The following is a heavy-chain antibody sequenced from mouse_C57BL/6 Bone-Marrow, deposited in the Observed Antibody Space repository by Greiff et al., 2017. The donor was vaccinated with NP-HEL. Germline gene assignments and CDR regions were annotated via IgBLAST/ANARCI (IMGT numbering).Heavy chain of an antibody. CDR3: ARRSSSYYAMDY. Sequence: EVQGVESGGGLVQPGGSLKLSCAASGFTFSDYYMYWVRQTPEKRLEWVAYISNGGGSTYYPDTVKGRFTISRDNAKNTLYLQMSRLKSEDTAMYYCARRSSSYYAMDYWGQGTSVTVSS. V-gene: IGHV5-12*01. D-gene: IGHD1-1*01. J-gene: IGHJ4*01. CDR2: ISNGGGST. CDR1: GFTFSDYY.